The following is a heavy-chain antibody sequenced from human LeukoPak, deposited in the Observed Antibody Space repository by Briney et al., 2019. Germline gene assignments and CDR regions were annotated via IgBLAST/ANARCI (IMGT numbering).Heavy chain of an antibody. Sequence: GGSLRLSCAASGFAFSNAWMYWVRQAPGKGLEWVGRIKSKTDGGTTDYAAPVKGRFTISRGDSKNTLYLQMNSLKTEDTAVYYCATIAGGLPSYWGQGTLVTVSS. V-gene: IGHV3-15*07. CDR1: GFAFSNAW. CDR3: ATIAGGLPSY. D-gene: IGHD1-26*01. CDR2: IKSKTDGGTT. J-gene: IGHJ4*02.